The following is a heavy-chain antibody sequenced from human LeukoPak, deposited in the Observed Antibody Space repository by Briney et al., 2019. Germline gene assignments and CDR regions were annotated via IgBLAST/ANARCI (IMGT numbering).Heavy chain of an antibody. Sequence: GGSLRLSCTASGFTFSSYAMSWVRQAPGKGLEWFSNITHTGSSTYYADFVKGRFTISRDNSKNTLSLQINSLRAADTAVYYCAKAHIGSGSVYYFDYSGQGTLVTVSS. CDR1: GFTFSSYA. J-gene: IGHJ4*02. CDR3: AKAHIGSGSVYYFDY. D-gene: IGHD3-10*01. CDR2: ITHTGSST. V-gene: IGHV3-23*01.